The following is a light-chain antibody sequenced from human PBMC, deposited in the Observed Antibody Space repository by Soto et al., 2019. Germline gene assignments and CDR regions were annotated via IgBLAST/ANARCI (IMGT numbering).Light chain of an antibody. Sequence: DIQMTQSPSSLSASVGDRVTITCRASQSISSYLNWYQQKPGKAPKLLIYAASSLQSGVPSRFSGIGSGTDFTLTISSLQPDDFATYYCQQSYSTPPTFGQGTKVEIK. CDR1: QSISSY. CDR3: QQSYSTPPT. J-gene: IGKJ1*01. CDR2: AAS. V-gene: IGKV1-39*01.